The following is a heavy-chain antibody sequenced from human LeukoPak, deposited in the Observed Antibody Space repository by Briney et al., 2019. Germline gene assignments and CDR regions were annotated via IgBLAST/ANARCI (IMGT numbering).Heavy chain of an antibody. CDR3: RVVPAAIRGVIDY. V-gene: IGHV4-39*07. CDR2: IYYSGST. J-gene: IGHJ4*02. Sequence: SETLSLTCTVSGGSISSSSYYWGWIRQPPGKGLEWIGSIYYSGSTYYNPSLKSRVTISVDTSKNQFSLKLSSVTAADTAVYYCRVVPAAIRGVIDYWGQGTLVTVSS. CDR1: GGSISSSSYY. D-gene: IGHD2-2*02.